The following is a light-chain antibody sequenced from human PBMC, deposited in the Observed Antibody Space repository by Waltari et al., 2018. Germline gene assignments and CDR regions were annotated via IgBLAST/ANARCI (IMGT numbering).Light chain of an antibody. Sequence: DVVMTQSPDPLAESLGEKTTIICQSSPSVFYSPYKLNYLARDQQKPGHPPKLLIYLESTRESGVPDRCSGGGSGTDFTLTISSLQAEDVAVYYCQQYYKSPPSFGQGTRLEIK. J-gene: IGKJ5*01. V-gene: IGKV4-1*01. CDR2: LES. CDR3: QQYYKSPPS. CDR1: PSVFYSPYKLNY.